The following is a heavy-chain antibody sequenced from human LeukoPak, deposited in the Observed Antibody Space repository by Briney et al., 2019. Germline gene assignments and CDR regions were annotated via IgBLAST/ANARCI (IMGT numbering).Heavy chain of an antibody. CDR3: AKVIVGATYHFDY. D-gene: IGHD1-26*01. CDR2: ISGSGGST. J-gene: IGHJ4*02. V-gene: IGHV3-23*01. Sequence: GGSLRLSCAASGFTFSSYAMSWVRQAPGKGLEWVSAISGSGGSTYYADSVKGRFTISRDNSKNTPYLQMNSLRAEDTAVYYCAKVIVGATYHFDYWGQGTLVTVSS. CDR1: GFTFSSYA.